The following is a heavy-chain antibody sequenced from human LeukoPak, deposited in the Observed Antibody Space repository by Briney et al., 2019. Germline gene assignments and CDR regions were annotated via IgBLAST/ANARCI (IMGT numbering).Heavy chain of an antibody. CDR2: IYYSGST. CDR3: ARRSGYYYYGYYFDY. V-gene: IGHV4-39*01. CDR1: GGSISSSSYY. J-gene: IGHJ4*02. D-gene: IGHD3-22*01. Sequence: PSETLSLTCTVSGGSISSSSYYWGWIRQPPGKGLEWIGSIYYSGSTYYNPSLKSRVTISVDTSKSQFSLKLSSVTAADTAVYYCARRSGYYYYGYYFDYWGQGTLVTVSS.